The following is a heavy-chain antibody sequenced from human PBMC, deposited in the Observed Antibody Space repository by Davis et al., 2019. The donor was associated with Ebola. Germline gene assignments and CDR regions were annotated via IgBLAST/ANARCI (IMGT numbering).Heavy chain of an antibody. CDR1: GYTFTSYY. Sequence: ASVKVSCKASGYTFTSYYMHWVRQAPGQGLEWMGWINPNSGGTNYAQKFQGRVTMTRDTSISTAYMELSRLRSDDTAVYYCAHYPVGATGYYYYMDVWGKGTTVTVSS. CDR2: INPNSGGT. D-gene: IGHD1-26*01. J-gene: IGHJ6*03. V-gene: IGHV1-2*02. CDR3: AHYPVGATGYYYYMDV.